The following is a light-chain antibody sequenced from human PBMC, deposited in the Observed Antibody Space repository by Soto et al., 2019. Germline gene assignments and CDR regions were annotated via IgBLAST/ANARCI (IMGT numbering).Light chain of an antibody. CDR3: QSYDNSLSGWV. Sequence: QSVLTQPPSVSGAPGQRVTISCTVSGSNIGAHYDVHWYQQLPGTAPKLLMYRYSNRPSGVPDRFSGSKSGTSASLAITGLQAEDEADYYCQSYDNSLSGWVFGGGTKLTVL. J-gene: IGLJ3*02. CDR1: GSNIGAHYD. V-gene: IGLV1-40*01. CDR2: RYS.